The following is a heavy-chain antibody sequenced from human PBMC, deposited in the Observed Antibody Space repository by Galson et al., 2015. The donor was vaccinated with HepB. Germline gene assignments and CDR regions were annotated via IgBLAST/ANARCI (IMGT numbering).Heavy chain of an antibody. J-gene: IGHJ4*02. D-gene: IGHD2-15*01. Sequence: SLRLSCAASGFTFSSYSMNWVRQAPGKGLEWVSSISSSSSYIYYADSVKGRFTISRDNAKNSLYLQMNSLRAEDTAVYYCASEYCSGGSCYPGAVGFDYWGQGTLVTVSS. V-gene: IGHV3-21*01. CDR3: ASEYCSGGSCYPGAVGFDY. CDR2: ISSSSSYI. CDR1: GFTFSSYS.